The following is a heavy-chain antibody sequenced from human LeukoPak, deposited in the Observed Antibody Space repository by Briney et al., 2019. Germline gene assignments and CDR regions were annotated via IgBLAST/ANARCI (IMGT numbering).Heavy chain of an antibody. D-gene: IGHD3-22*01. CDR1: GFTFSSYG. V-gene: IGHV3-30*18. CDR2: ISYDGSNK. Sequence: GGSLRLSCAASGFTFSSYGMHWVRQAPGKGLEWVAVISYDGSNKYYADSVKGRFTISRDNSKNTLYLQMNSLRAEDTAVYYCAKDRWYYDSSGYYYFDYWGQGTLVTVSS. CDR3: AKDRWYYDSSGYYYFDY. J-gene: IGHJ4*02.